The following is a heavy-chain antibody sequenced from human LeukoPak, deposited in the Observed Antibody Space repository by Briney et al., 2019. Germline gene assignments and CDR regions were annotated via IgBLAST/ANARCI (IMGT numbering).Heavy chain of an antibody. CDR1: GFTFGDYG. CDR3: TRDPHTDYAFDI. D-gene: IGHD5-18*01. V-gene: IGHV3-49*04. J-gene: IGHJ3*02. CDR2: IRNKVRGGTP. Sequence: GRSLRLSCTASGFTFGDYGVTWVRQAPGKGLEWVGFIRNKVRGGTPDYAASVKGRFTISRDGSKSIAYLQMNSLKTEDTGIYYCTRDPHTDYAFDIWGQGTVVSVSS.